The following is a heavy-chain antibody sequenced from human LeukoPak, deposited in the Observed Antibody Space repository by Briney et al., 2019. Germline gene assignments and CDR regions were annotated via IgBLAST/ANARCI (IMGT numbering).Heavy chain of an antibody. D-gene: IGHD3-22*01. J-gene: IGHJ4*02. CDR3: ARVDGSSGYLFDY. CDR1: GGSISSGSYY. CDR2: IYTSGST. Sequence: SETLSLTCTVSGGSISSGSYYWSWIRQPAGKGLEWIGRIYTSGSTNYNPSLKSRATMSVDTSKNQFSLKLSSVTAADTAVYYCARVDGSSGYLFDYWGQGTLVTVSS. V-gene: IGHV4-61*02.